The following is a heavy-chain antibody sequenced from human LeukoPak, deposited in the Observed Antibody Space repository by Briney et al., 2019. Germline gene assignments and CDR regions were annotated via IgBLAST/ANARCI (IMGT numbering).Heavy chain of an antibody. D-gene: IGHD6-6*01. J-gene: IGHJ6*03. Sequence: GASVKVSCKASGYTFTSYGISWVRQAPGQGLEWMGGIIPIFGTANYAQKFQGRVTITADESTSTAYMELSSLRSEDTAVYYCARRRPTRYYYYMDVWGKGTTVTISS. CDR3: ARRRPTRYYYYMDV. CDR2: IIPIFGTA. CDR1: GYTFTSYG. V-gene: IGHV1-69*13.